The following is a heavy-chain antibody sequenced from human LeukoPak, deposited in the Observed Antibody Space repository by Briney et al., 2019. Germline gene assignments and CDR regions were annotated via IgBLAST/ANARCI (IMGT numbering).Heavy chain of an antibody. CDR3: ARDLLAGTGGDY. CDR2: VSHDGSNK. J-gene: IGHJ4*02. CDR1: GFTFSNFP. Sequence: QPGGSLRLSCAASGFTFSNFPMQWVRQAPGKGLGWVAVVSHDGSNKYYADSVKGRFTISRDNSKNTLCLQVSSLRPDDTAVYYCARDLLAGTGGDYWGQGTLVTVSS. D-gene: IGHD1/OR15-1a*01. V-gene: IGHV3-30*04.